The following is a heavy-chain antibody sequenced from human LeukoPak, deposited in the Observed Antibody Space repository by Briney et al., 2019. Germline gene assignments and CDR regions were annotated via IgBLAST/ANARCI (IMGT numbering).Heavy chain of an antibody. CDR1: GGSMSNYY. V-gene: IGHV4-59*01. Sequence: SETLSLTCTVPGGSMSNYYWGWIRQPPGKGLEWIGYIYYSGSTSYNPSLKGRVTISVDTSNNQFSLKLSSVTAADTAVYYCARDKRGSYADYWGQGTLVTVSS. D-gene: IGHD1-26*01. CDR3: ARDKRGSYADY. CDR2: IYYSGST. J-gene: IGHJ4*02.